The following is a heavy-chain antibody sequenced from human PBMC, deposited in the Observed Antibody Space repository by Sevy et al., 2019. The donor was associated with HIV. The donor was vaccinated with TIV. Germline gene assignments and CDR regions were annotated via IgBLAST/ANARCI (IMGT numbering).Heavy chain of an antibody. Sequence: GGSLRLSCAASGFTFSSYSMNWVRQAPGKGLEWVSYISSSSSTIYYADSVKGRFTISRANAKNSLYLQMNSLRAEDTAVDYGARTNRNFDFWSGYYGDYYYGMDVWGQGTTVTVSS. J-gene: IGHJ6*02. CDR2: ISSSSSTI. CDR3: ARTNRNFDFWSGYYGDYYYGMDV. D-gene: IGHD3-3*01. CDR1: GFTFSSYS. V-gene: IGHV3-48*01.